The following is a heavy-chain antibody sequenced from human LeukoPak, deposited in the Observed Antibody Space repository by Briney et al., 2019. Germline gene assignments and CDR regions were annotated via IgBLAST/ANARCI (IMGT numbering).Heavy chain of an antibody. CDR1: GFTFSSYG. D-gene: IGHD1-26*01. V-gene: IGHV3-30*02. J-gene: IGHJ4*02. CDR3: AKVGIVGASLMH. CDR2: VRYDGSNK. Sequence: GGSLRLSCAASGFTFSSYGMHWVRQAPGKGLEWVAFVRYDGSNKYYADSVKGRFTISRDNSKNTLYLQMNSLRAEDTAVYYCAKVGIVGASLMHWGQGTLVTVSS.